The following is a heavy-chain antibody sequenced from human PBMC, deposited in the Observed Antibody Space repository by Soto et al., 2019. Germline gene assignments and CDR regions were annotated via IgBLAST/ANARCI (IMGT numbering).Heavy chain of an antibody. Sequence: GGSLRLSCAASGFTFSSYEMNWVRQAPGKGLEWVSYISSSGSTIYYADSVKGRFTISRDNAKNSLYLQMNGLRAEDTAVYYCARGAPTYYYDSSGSRRAFDIWGQGTMVTVSS. V-gene: IGHV3-48*03. J-gene: IGHJ3*02. CDR3: ARGAPTYYYDSSGSRRAFDI. CDR1: GFTFSSYE. D-gene: IGHD3-22*01. CDR2: ISSSGSTI.